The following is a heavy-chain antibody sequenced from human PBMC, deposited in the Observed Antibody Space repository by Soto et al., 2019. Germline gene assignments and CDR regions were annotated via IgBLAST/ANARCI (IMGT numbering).Heavy chain of an antibody. CDR3: VRDQTKTFREWFDG. CDR1: GASISGFY. V-gene: IGHV4-4*07. Sequence: SETLSLPGTGSGASISGFYWRWIRKSAGKGLEWIGRIYSTVTTDYNPCLKSGVMMSVDTSKKQFSLKLRDLGSSGTDVYYCVRDQTKTFREWFDGWGQGTSVPVSS. CDR2: IYSTVTT. J-gene: IGHJ5*02.